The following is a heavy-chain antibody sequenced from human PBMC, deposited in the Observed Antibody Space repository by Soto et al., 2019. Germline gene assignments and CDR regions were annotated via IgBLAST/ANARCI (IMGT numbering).Heavy chain of an antibody. CDR3: AKALIAVAGLDV. J-gene: IGHJ6*02. D-gene: IGHD6-19*01. V-gene: IGHV3-30*18. CDR2: ISYDGSNK. Sequence: QVQLVESGGGVVQPGRSLRLSCAASGFTFSSYGMHWVRQAPGKGLEWVAVISYDGSNKYYADSVKGRFTISRDNSKNTLYLQMNSLRAEDTAVYYCAKALIAVAGLDVWGQGTTVTVS. CDR1: GFTFSSYG.